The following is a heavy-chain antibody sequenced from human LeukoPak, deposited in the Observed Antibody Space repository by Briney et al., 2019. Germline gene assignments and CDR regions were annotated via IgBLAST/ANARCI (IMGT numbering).Heavy chain of an antibody. D-gene: IGHD2-2*02. CDR3: ARECLMIGSSTSCYRDFDY. J-gene: IGHJ4*02. CDR1: GGSISSYY. CDR2: IYTSGST. Sequence: PSETLSLTCTVSGGSISSYYWSWIRQPAGKGLEWIGRIYTSGSTNYNPSLKSRVTMSVDTSKNQFSLKLSSVTAADTAVYYCARECLMIGSSTSCYRDFDYWGQGTLVTVSS. V-gene: IGHV4-4*07.